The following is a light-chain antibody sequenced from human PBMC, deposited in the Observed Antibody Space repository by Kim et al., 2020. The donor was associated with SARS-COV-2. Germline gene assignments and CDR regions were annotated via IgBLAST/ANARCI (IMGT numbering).Light chain of an antibody. CDR3: QAWDSSTVV. J-gene: IGLJ2*01. CDR1: KLWDKY. Sequence: VSPVQTASITCSGDKLWDKYACWYQQKPGLSPVLVIYQDNKRPSGIPGRFSGSNSGNTATLTISGNQAIDEADYYCQAWDSSTVVFGGGTHLTVL. CDR2: QDN. V-gene: IGLV3-1*01.